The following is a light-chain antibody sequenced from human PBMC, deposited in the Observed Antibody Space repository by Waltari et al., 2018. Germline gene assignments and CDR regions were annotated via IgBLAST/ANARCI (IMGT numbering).Light chain of an antibody. Sequence: QSVLTQPPSASGTPGRRVTISCAGSSSNSGSNSVNWYQQLPGTAPKLLIYSTSHRPSGLPDRLSGSKSGTSASLAISGLQSEDEADYYCAAWDDTLNGWVFGGGTKLTVL. CDR3: AAWDDTLNGWV. CDR1: SSNSGSNS. J-gene: IGLJ3*02. V-gene: IGLV1-44*01. CDR2: STS.